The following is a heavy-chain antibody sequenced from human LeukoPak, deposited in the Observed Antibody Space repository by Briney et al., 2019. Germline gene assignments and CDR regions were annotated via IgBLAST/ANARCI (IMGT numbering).Heavy chain of an antibody. CDR2: INPNSDDT. J-gene: IGHJ4*02. CDR3: ARGHSSAFFTFDY. V-gene: IGHV1-2*02. D-gene: IGHD6-19*01. CDR1: GYTFTAYY. Sequence: ASVKVSCKASGYTFTAYYIHWVRQAPGQGLEWMGWINPNSDDTNYPQNFQGRVTMTRDTSINTAYMELSRLKSDDTAVYYCARGHSSAFFTFDYRGQGTLVTVSS.